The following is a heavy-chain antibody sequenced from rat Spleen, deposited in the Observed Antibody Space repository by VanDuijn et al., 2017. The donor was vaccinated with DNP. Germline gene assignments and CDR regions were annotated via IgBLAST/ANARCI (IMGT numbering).Heavy chain of an antibody. CDR1: GFTFSDSF. V-gene: IGHV5-22*01. D-gene: IGHD3-2*01. J-gene: IGHJ2*01. Sequence: EVQLVESGGGLVQPGRSLKLSCAASGFTFSDSFVAWVRQAPKKGLEWVASISYDGSTTYYGDSVKGRFTISRDNAKSALFLQMDSLRSEDTATYYCARQLWYWGQGVMVTVSS. CDR3: ARQLWY. CDR2: ISYDGSTT.